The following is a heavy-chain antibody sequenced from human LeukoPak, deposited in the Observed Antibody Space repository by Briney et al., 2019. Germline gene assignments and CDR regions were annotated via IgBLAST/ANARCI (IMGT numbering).Heavy chain of an antibody. D-gene: IGHD1-26*01. CDR1: GGSISSSSYH. CDR3: ARYSGSYLFDY. J-gene: IGHJ4*02. Sequence: PSETLSLTCTVSGGSISSSSYHWGWIRQPPGKGLEWIGSIYYSGSTYYNPSLKSRVTISVDTSKNQFPLNLGSVTAADTAVYYCARYSGSYLFDYWGQGTLVTVSS. CDR2: IYYSGST. V-gene: IGHV4-39*01.